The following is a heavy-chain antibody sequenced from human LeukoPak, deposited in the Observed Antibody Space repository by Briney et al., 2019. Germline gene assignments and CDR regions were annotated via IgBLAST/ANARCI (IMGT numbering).Heavy chain of an antibody. CDR1: GYFISSGYY. Sequence: SETLSLTCTVSGYFISSGYYWGWIRQSPGKGLEWIGTMFHSGNTYYNPSLKSRVTISVDTSKNQFSLKLSSVTAADTAVYYCARGRYYYDSSGYFGEVAGHYYYYGMDVWGQGTTVTVSS. CDR2: MFHSGNT. CDR3: ARGRYYYDSSGYFGEVAGHYYYYGMDV. D-gene: IGHD3-22*01. J-gene: IGHJ6*02. V-gene: IGHV4-38-2*02.